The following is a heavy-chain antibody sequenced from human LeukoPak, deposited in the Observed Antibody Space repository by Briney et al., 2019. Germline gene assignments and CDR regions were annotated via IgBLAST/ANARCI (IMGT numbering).Heavy chain of an antibody. CDR1: GFTFTSYW. CDR3: VRGAPFDY. Sequence: GGSLRPSCAASGFTFTSYWMHWVRQAPGKGLVWVSRTNSDGTSTNYADSVKGRFTISRDNAKNMLYLQMNSLRVDDTAVYYCVRGAPFDYWGQGTLVTVSS. CDR2: TNSDGTST. V-gene: IGHV3-74*01. J-gene: IGHJ4*02. D-gene: IGHD1-26*01.